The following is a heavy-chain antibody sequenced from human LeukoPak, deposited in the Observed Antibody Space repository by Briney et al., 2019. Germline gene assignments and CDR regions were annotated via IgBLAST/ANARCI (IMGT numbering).Heavy chain of an antibody. CDR1: GFTFSSYA. CDR3: ANLIGSGWEGYGMDV. V-gene: IGHV3-30*04. J-gene: IGHJ6*02. CDR2: ISYDGSNK. Sequence: GRSLRLSCAASGFTFSSYAMHWVRQAPGKGLEWVAVISYDGSNKYYADSVKGRFTISRDNSKNTLYLQMNSLRAEDTAVYYCANLIGSGWEGYGMDVWGQGTTVTVSS. D-gene: IGHD6-19*01.